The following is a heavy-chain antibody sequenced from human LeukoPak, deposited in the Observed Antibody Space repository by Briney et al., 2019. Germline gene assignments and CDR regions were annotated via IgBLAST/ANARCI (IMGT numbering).Heavy chain of an antibody. D-gene: IGHD3-22*01. Sequence: ASVKVSCKASGYTFTSYGISWVRQAPGQGLEWMGWISDYNGNTNYAQRLQGRVTMTTDTSTSTAYMELRSLRSDDTAMYYCARDPTTYYYDSSGYYYDGNWFDPWGQGTLVTVSS. CDR1: GYTFTSYG. V-gene: IGHV1-18*01. CDR2: ISDYNGNT. CDR3: ARDPTTYYYDSSGYYYDGNWFDP. J-gene: IGHJ5*02.